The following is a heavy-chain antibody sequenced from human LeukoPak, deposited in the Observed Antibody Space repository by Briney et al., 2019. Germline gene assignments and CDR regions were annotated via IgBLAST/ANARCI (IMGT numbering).Heavy chain of an antibody. V-gene: IGHV4-4*07. CDR3: ARNQVVTATNWFAP. Sequence: PSETLSLTCTVSGGSISSYYWSWIRQPAGKGLEWIGRIYTSGSTNYNPSLKSRVTMSVDTSKNQFSLKLSSVTAADTAVYYCARNQVVTATNWFAPWGQGTLVTVSS. J-gene: IGHJ5*02. D-gene: IGHD2-21*02. CDR1: GGSISSYY. CDR2: IYTSGST.